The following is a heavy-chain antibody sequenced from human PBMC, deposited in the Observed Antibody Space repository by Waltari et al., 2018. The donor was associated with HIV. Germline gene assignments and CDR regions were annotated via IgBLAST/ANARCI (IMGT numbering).Heavy chain of an antibody. D-gene: IGHD3-10*02. CDR3: ARRGGMLSNYYFDY. Sequence: QLQLQESGPGLVKPSEPLSLTCAVSGGFIGSSTDYWGWIRQPPGKGLEWIGNISYSGITYDNPSLKSRVSISLDTSKNRFSLHLSSVTAADTAVYYCARRGGMLSNYYFDYWGQGTLVTVSS. CDR2: ISYSGIT. CDR1: GGFIGSSTDY. J-gene: IGHJ4*02. V-gene: IGHV4-39*01.